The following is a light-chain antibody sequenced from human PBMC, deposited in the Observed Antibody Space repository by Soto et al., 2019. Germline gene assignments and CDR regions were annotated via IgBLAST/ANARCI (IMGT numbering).Light chain of an antibody. CDR3: HQRSNWPPDT. Sequence: EIVMTQSPATLSVSPGERATLSCRASQSVSGDLAWYQHKPGQAPRLLIYGASTRATGVPARFSGSGSGTDFTLTISSLEPEDFAVYYCHQRSNWPPDTFGQGTQLEIK. CDR1: QSVSGD. CDR2: GAS. V-gene: IGKV3-11*01. J-gene: IGKJ5*01.